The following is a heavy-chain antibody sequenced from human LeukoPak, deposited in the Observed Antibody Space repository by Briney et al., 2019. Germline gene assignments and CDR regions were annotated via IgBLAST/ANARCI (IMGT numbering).Heavy chain of an antibody. Sequence: PGGSLRLSCEPSGFTFTRYAMNWVRQAPGKGLEWLSAMSGSGGASYYADSVKGRFTVLRDNPKNTSYLQLNSLRAEDTATYYCANGRGATYQWYFDLWGRGTLVTVAT. CDR3: ANGRGATYQWYFDL. CDR1: GFTFTRYA. J-gene: IGHJ2*01. D-gene: IGHD1-26*01. V-gene: IGHV3-23*01. CDR2: MSGSGGAS.